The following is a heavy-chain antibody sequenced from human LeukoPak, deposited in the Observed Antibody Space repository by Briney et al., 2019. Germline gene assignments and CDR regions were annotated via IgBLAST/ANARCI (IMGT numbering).Heavy chain of an antibody. V-gene: IGHV1-69*04. CDR1: GGTFSSYA. D-gene: IGHD3-22*01. J-gene: IGHJ4*02. CDR2: IIPILGIA. CDR3: ALGNYDSTGTPLY. Sequence: ASVKVSCKASGGTFSSYAISWVRPAPGQGLEWMGRIIPILGIANYAQKFQGRVTITADKSTSTAYMELSSLRSEDTAVYYCALGNYDSTGTPLYWGQGTLVTVSS.